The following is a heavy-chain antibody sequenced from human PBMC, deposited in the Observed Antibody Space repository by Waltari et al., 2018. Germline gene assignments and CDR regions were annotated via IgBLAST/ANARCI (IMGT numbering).Heavy chain of an antibody. D-gene: IGHD2-15*01. CDR3: ARDRGRGIYLDS. J-gene: IGHJ4*02. V-gene: IGHV4-4*02. CDR1: GDSMSSTDW. Sequence: LVKPSWTLSLTCAVSGDSMSSTDWWSWVRQSPRKGLEWIGQVQRSGRTNYNPSFASRVTISVDASTNQFSLKVTSATAADTAVYFCARDRGRGIYLDSWGQGTLVTVSP. CDR2: VQRSGRT.